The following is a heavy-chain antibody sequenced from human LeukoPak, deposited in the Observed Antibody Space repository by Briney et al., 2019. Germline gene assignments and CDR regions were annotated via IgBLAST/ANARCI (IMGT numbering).Heavy chain of an antibody. CDR1: GASISSWY. CDR3: AGATIAAAGFSFDY. Sequence: PSETLSLTCNVTGASISSWYWSWIRQPPGKGLEWIGDIYGSGSINYNPSLKSRVSMSADTSKNQISLNLKFVTAADTALYYCAGATIAAAGFSFDYWGQGTLVTVSS. J-gene: IGHJ4*02. V-gene: IGHV4-59*01. D-gene: IGHD6-13*01. CDR2: IYGSGSI.